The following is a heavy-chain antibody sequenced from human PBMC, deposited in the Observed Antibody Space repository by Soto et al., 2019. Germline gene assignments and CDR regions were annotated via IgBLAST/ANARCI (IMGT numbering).Heavy chain of an antibody. J-gene: IGHJ3*01. CDR2: IWNDGSKT. V-gene: IGHV3-33*01. Sequence: GGSLRLSCAASGFTFSTYGMHWVRQAPGKGLEWVAVIWNDGSKTYYADSVKGRFTISRDNSKDTLFLQVNSLRAEDTALYYCARDDIEESNYSDLRGPGTMVPVSS. D-gene: IGHD2-15*01. CDR1: GFTFSTYG. CDR3: ARDDIEESNYSDL.